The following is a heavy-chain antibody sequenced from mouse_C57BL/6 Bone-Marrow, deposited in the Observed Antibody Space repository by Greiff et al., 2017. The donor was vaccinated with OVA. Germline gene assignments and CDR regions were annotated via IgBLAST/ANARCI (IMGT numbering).Heavy chain of an antibody. J-gene: IGHJ3*01. CDR2: SRNKANDYTT. CDR3: ARDVLLRD. V-gene: IGHV7-1*01. CDR1: GFTFSDFY. D-gene: IGHD1-1*01. Sequence: EVNVVESGGGLVQSGRSLRLSCATSGFTFSDFYMEWVRQAPGKGLEWIAASRNKANDYTTEYSASVKGRFIVSRDTSQSILYLQMNALRAEDTAIYYCARDVLLRDWGQGTLVTVSA.